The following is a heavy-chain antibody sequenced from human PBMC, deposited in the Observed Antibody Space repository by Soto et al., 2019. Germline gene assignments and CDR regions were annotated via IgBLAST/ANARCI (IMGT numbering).Heavy chain of an antibody. J-gene: IGHJ4*02. V-gene: IGHV1-3*01. D-gene: IGHD2-8*01. CDR1: GYTFTHYA. CDR3: ARGLAADGA. CDR2: INAGSGNT. Sequence: QAQLVQSGAEVKKPGASVKVSCTASGYTFTHYAIHWVRHAPGHRLEWMGIINAGSGNTKYSQTFQGRLTFAKDTSASTAYVDLSSPRSEDTAIYYCARGLAADGAGGQGTLVTVSS.